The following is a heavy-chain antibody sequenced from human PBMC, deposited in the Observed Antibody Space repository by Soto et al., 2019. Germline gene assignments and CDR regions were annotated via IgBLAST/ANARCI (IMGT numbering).Heavy chain of an antibody. CDR3: ARLLYYDFWSGYSWFDP. V-gene: IGHV4-39*01. J-gene: IGHJ5*02. D-gene: IGHD3-3*01. CDR1: GFTFSSYG. Sequence: SGGSLRLSCAASGFTFSSYGMHWIRQPPGKGLEWIGSIYYSGSTYYNPSLKSRVTISVDTSKNQFSLKLSSVTAADTAVYYCARLLYYDFWSGYSWFDPWGQGTLVTVSS. CDR2: IYYSGST.